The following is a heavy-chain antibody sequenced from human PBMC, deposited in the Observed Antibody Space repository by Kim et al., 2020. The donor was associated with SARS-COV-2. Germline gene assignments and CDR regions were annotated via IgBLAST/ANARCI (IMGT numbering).Heavy chain of an antibody. V-gene: IGHV4-34*01. CDR1: GGSFSGYY. D-gene: IGHD6-13*01. Sequence: SETLSLTCAVYGGSFSGYYWSWIRQPPGKGLEWIGEINHSGSTNYNPSLKSRVTISVDTSKNQFSLKLSSVTAADTAVYYCARVHSSSWIGDYWGQGTLV. CDR2: INHSGST. CDR3: ARVHSSSWIGDY. J-gene: IGHJ4*02.